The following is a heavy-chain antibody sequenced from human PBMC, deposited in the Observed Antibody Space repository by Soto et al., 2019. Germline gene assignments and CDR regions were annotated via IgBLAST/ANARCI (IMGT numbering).Heavy chain of an antibody. V-gene: IGHV4-34*01. J-gene: IGHJ6*03. CDR3: ARALKSELTTVTTKGDYYYYMDV. CDR1: GGSFSGYY. CDR2: INHSGST. Sequence: QVQLQQWGAGLLKPSETLSLTCAVYGGSFSGYYWSWIRQPPGKGLEWIGEINHSGSTNYNPSLKSRVTISVDTSKNQFSLKLSSVTAADTAVYYCARALKSELTTVTTKGDYYYYMDVWGKGTTVTVSS. D-gene: IGHD4-17*01.